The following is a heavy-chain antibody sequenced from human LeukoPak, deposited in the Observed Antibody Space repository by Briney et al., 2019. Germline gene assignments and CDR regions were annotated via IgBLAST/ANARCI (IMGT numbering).Heavy chain of an antibody. V-gene: IGHV3-15*01. Sequence: PGGSLRLSCAASGLTFINAWMSWVRQAPEKGLEWVGRIKSNTHGGTTDYAAPVKGRFTISRDDSRRILYLQMNGLRPEDTAVYYCITRFGYWGQGTLVTVSS. CDR1: GLTFINAW. D-gene: IGHD3-10*01. CDR3: ITRFGY. CDR2: IKSNTHGGTT. J-gene: IGHJ4*02.